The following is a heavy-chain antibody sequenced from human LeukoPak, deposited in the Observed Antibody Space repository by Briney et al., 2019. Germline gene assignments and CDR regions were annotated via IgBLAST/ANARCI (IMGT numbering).Heavy chain of an antibody. CDR2: IYSGGST. Sequence: GGSLRLSCAASGFTVSSNYMSWVRQAPGKGLEWVSVIYSGGSTYYADSVKGRFTISSDNSKNTLYLQMNSLRAEDTAVYYCADTTAQGYFDYWGQGTLVTVSS. D-gene: IGHD4-11*01. J-gene: IGHJ4*02. V-gene: IGHV3-53*01. CDR1: GFTVSSNY. CDR3: ADTTAQGYFDY.